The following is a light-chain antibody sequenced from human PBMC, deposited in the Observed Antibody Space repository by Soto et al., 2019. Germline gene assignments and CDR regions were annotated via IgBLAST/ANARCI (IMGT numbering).Light chain of an antibody. CDR3: SSYPCSRTLI. CDR2: DVS. J-gene: IGLJ2*01. Sequence: QSALTQPASVSGSPGQSITISFSGTSSDVGGYNYVSWYQHNTCKAPKVMIYDVSSRPSGVSDRFSGSKSGNSASLTLSGLPAEDVCEYYCSSYPCSRTLIFGGGTKLTV. CDR1: SSDVGGYNY. V-gene: IGLV2-14*03.